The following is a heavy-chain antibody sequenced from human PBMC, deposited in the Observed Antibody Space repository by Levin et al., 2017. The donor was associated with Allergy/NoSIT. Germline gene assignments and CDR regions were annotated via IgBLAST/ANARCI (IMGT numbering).Heavy chain of an antibody. J-gene: IGHJ4*02. CDR3: ASRITATGRKYFDY. Sequence: GESLKISCAASGFTFSSYAMSWVRQAPGKGLEWVSTIIGSGGYTYYADSVKGRFTISRDNSKNTLYLQMSSLRAEDTAVYYCASRITATGRKYFDYWGQGTLVTVSS. CDR2: IIGSGGYT. V-gene: IGHV3-23*01. CDR1: GFTFSSYA. D-gene: IGHD3-10*01.